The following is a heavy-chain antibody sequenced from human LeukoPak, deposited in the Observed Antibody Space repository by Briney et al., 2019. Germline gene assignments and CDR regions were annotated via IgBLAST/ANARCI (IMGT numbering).Heavy chain of an antibody. CDR1: GFTFSTYS. Sequence: PRGSLSLFCAASGFTFSTYSMNWVGQAPGKGLEWVSYITSSSSTIFYADSVKGRFTISRDNAINSLYLQMNSLRGEDTAVYYCARGLYYDILTGSPYYYGMDVWGQRSTVTVSS. J-gene: IGHJ6*02. D-gene: IGHD3-9*01. V-gene: IGHV3-48*01. CDR3: ARGLYYDILTGSPYYYGMDV. CDR2: ITSSSSTI.